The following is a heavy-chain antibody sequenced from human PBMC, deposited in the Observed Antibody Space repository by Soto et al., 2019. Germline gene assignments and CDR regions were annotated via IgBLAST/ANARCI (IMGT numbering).Heavy chain of an antibody. J-gene: IGHJ4*02. V-gene: IGHV3-30*04. Sequence: QVQLVESGGDVVQPGRSLRLSCAASGLSFSNYAMHWVRQAPGKGLEWVTMISHNVSIQFYADSVKGRFSISRDKSKDTLYLQMNSLPPADTAVYYCVGGSLLHWGQGTPVTVSS. CDR3: VGGSLLH. CDR1: GLSFSNYA. CDR2: ISHNVSIQ.